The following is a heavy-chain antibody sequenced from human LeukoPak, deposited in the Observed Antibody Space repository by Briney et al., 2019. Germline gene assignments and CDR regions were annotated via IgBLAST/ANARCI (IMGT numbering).Heavy chain of an antibody. CDR1: GYRFITFG. Sequence: ASVKVSCKTSGYRFITFGINWVRQAPGQGLEWMGWINPYNGNRYYAKKFQGRFNMTTDTSTSTVYLELQTLTSDDTAIYYCARTMTTGTTHGELDFWGQGTLVTVSS. CDR3: ARTMTTGTTHGELDF. V-gene: IGHV1-18*01. CDR2: INPYNGNR. D-gene: IGHD4-17*01. J-gene: IGHJ4*02.